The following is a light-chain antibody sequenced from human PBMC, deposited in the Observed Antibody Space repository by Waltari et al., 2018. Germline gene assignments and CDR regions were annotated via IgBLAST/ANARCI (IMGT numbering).Light chain of an antibody. CDR1: SGSVGSHNL. J-gene: IGLJ1*01. Sequence: QYALTQTSSVSGSPGQSITSACTGTSGSVGSHNLSSWYQQHPGKAPKLMIDEGSKRPSGVSNRFSGSKSGNTASLTISGLQAEDEADYYCCSYAGSSTSSYVFGTGTKVTVL. CDR2: EGS. V-gene: IGLV2-23*01. CDR3: CSYAGSSTSSYV.